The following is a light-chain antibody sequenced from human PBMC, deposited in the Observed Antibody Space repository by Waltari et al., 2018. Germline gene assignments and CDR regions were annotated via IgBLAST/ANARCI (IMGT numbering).Light chain of an antibody. CDR2: NAS. CDR3: QQFNTFPLT. V-gene: IGKV1-5*03. J-gene: IGKJ4*01. CDR1: QDIRSW. Sequence: IQLTQSPSTLYASVGDRVTITCRASQDIRSWLAWYQQKPGKAPKILIYNASGLESGVPLRFSGSGSGTEFTLTISSLQPDDSATYFCQQFNTFPLTFGGGTQVKIK.